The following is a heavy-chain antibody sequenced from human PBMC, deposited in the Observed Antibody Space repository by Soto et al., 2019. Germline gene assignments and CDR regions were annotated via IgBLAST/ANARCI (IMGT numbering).Heavy chain of an antibody. J-gene: IGHJ4*02. CDR1: GFTVSSNY. CDR2: IYSGGST. Sequence: EVQLVETGGGLIQPGGSLRLSCAASGFTVSSNYMSWVRQAPGKGLEWVSVIYSGGSTYYADSVKGRFTISRDNSKTTLYLQMNSLRAEDTAVYYCARVVGATFIDYWGQGTLVTVSS. CDR3: ARVVGATFIDY. D-gene: IGHD1-26*01. V-gene: IGHV3-53*02.